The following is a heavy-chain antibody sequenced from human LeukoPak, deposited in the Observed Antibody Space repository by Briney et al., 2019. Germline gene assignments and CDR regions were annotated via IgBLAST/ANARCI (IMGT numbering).Heavy chain of an antibody. CDR2: IFYSGTT. D-gene: IGHD3-10*01. CDR3: ARDHITMIRGVSYYFYGMDV. V-gene: IGHV4-59*12. Sequence: SETLSLTCSVSGGSISDYYWSWIRQPPGKGLEWIGSIFYSGTTSYNPSLKSRVSFSVDTSKNQFSLKLNSVTAADTAVYYCARDHITMIRGVSYYFYGMDVWGQGTTVTVSS. CDR1: GGSISDYY. J-gene: IGHJ6*02.